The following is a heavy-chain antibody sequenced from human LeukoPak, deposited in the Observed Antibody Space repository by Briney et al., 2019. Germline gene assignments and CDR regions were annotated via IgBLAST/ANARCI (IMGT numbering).Heavy chain of an antibody. CDR2: IYSSGST. CDR3: ARVFDSGSQAYFYYMDV. D-gene: IGHD3-10*01. CDR1: GGSIRGYY. Sequence: SETLSLMCNVSGGSIRGYYWSWLRQPPGKGLEWIGYIYSSGSTNYNPSLKSRVTMSVDTSKNQLSLKVSSVTAADTAVYYCARVFDSGSQAYFYYMDVWGKGTTVIISS. V-gene: IGHV4-59*01. J-gene: IGHJ6*03.